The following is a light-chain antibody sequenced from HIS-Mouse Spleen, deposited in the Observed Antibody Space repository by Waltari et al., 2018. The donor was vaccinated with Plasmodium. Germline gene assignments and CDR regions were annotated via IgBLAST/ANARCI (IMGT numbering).Light chain of an antibody. CDR1: QSVSSN. CDR2: GAS. V-gene: IGKV3-15*01. J-gene: IGKJ5*01. Sequence: EIVMTQSPATLSVSPGERATLPCRASQSVSSNLAWYQQKPGQAPRLLIYGASTRATGIPARCSGVGAGTEFTLTISSMQSEDFAVYYCQQYNNWATFGQGTRLEIK. CDR3: QQYNNWAT.